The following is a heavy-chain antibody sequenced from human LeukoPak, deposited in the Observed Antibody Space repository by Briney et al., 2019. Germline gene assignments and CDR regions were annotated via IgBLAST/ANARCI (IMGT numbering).Heavy chain of an antibody. CDR3: AKDMGVGYCSGGSCPEYYYYYGMDV. CDR1: GFTFDDYA. V-gene: IGHV3-9*01. CDR2: ISWNSGSI. D-gene: IGHD2-15*01. Sequence: GRSLRVSCAASGFTFDDYAMHWVRQAPGKGLEWVSCISWNSGSIGYADSVKGRFTISRDNAKNSLYLQMNSLRAEDTALYYCAKDMGVGYCSGGSCPEYYYYYGMDVWGQGTTVTVSS. J-gene: IGHJ6*02.